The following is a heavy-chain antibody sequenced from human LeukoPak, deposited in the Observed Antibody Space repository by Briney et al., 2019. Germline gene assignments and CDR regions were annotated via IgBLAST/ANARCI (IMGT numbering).Heavy chain of an antibody. Sequence: KHGESLKISCKDFGNSFTNYWIGWVRQMPGKGLEWMGIIYPDDSETRYSPSFQGQVTISADKSITTAYLQWSSLKASDTAMYYCARLDSTRGWFDPWGQGTLVTVSS. D-gene: IGHD6-13*01. V-gene: IGHV5-51*01. CDR1: GNSFTNYW. CDR3: ARLDSTRGWFDP. J-gene: IGHJ5*02. CDR2: IYPDDSET.